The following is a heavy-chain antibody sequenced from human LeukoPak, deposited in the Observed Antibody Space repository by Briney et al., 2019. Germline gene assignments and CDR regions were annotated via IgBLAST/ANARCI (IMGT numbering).Heavy chain of an antibody. V-gene: IGHV4-61*01. CDR1: GGSVSSGSYY. CDR2: IYYSGST. D-gene: IGHD6-13*01. CDR3: ARGQQQLVRGYYYMDV. J-gene: IGHJ6*03. Sequence: SETLSLTCTVSGGSVSSGSYYWSWIRQPPGKGLEWIGYIYYSGSTNYNPSLKSRVTISVDTSKNQFSLRLSSVTAADTAVYYCARGQQQLVRGYYYMDVWGEGTTVTVSS.